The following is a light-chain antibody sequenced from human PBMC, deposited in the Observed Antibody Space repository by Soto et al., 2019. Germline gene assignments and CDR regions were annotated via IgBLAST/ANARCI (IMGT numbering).Light chain of an antibody. CDR1: SSDVGNFYL. CDR3: CSFAGSGIYV. Sequence: QSALTQPASVSGSPGQSITISCTGTSSDVGNFYLVSWYQQHPGKAPKLIIYEGSKRPSGVSNRFSGSKSGNAASLTISGLQAEDEADYYCCSFAGSGIYVFGTGTKVTVL. V-gene: IGLV2-23*01. CDR2: EGS. J-gene: IGLJ1*01.